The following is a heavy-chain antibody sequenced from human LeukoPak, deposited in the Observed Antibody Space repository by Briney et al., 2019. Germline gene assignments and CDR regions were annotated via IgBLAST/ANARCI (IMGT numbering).Heavy chain of an antibody. CDR3: ASGSGSYRTPYYYMDV. D-gene: IGHD3-10*01. CDR1: GFTVSSNY. Sequence: GGSLRLSCVASGFTVSSNYMSWVRQAPGKGLEWVSVIYSGGSTYYADSVKGRFTISRDNSKNTLYLQMNSLRAEDTAVYYCASGSGSYRTPYYYMDVRGTGTTVTVSS. V-gene: IGHV3-53*01. J-gene: IGHJ6*03. CDR2: IYSGGST.